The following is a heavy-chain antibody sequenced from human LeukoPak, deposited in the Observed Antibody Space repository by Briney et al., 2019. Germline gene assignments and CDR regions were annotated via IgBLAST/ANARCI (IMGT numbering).Heavy chain of an antibody. Sequence: SETLSLTCAVYGGSFSGYYWSWIRQPPGKGLEWIGEINHSGSTNYNPSLKSRVTISVDTSKNQFSLKLSSVTAADTAVYYCARQGQTYYDFWSGYPHSYYYYGMDVWGQGTTVTVSS. CDR3: ARQGQTYYDFWSGYPHSYYYYGMDV. CDR1: GGSFSGYY. D-gene: IGHD3-3*01. CDR2: INHSGST. J-gene: IGHJ6*02. V-gene: IGHV4-34*01.